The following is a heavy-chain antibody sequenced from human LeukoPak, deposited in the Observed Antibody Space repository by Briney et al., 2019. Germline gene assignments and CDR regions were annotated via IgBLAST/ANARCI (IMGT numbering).Heavy chain of an antibody. D-gene: IGHD3-10*01. Sequence: GGSLRLSCAASGFIFSSYGIHWVRQAPGKGLEWVAFIRYDGSREFYADSVKGRFTISRDNSKNTLYLQMNSLRVEDTAVYYCAKDLYGSGSYEIRLFDYWGQGTPVTVSS. CDR3: AKDLYGSGSYEIRLFDY. CDR2: IRYDGSRE. CDR1: GFIFSSYG. V-gene: IGHV3-30*02. J-gene: IGHJ4*02.